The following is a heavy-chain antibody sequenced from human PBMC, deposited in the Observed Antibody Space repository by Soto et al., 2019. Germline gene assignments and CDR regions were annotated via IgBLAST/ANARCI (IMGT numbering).Heavy chain of an antibody. CDR3: ARDLQDYGDYFDY. CDR2: IYYSGST. D-gene: IGHD4-17*01. Sequence: SETLSLTCTVSGGSISSYYWSWIRQPPGKGLEWIGYIYYSGSTNYNPSLKSRVTISVDTSKNQFSLKLSSVTAADTAVYYCARDLQDYGDYFDYWGQGTLVTV. CDR1: GGSISSYY. V-gene: IGHV4-59*01. J-gene: IGHJ4*02.